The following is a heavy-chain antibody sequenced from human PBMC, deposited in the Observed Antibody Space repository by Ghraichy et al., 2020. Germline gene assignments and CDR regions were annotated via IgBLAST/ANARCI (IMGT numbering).Heavy chain of an antibody. J-gene: IGHJ4*02. CDR2: ISSSSSYI. CDR1: GFTFSSYS. Sequence: LTCAASGFTFSSYSMNWVRQAPGKGLEWVSSISSSSSYIYYADSVKGRFTISRDNAKNSLYLQMNSLRAEDTAVYYCAREKSVGATSIDYWGQGTLVTVSS. CDR3: AREKSVGATSIDY. V-gene: IGHV3-21*01. D-gene: IGHD1-26*01.